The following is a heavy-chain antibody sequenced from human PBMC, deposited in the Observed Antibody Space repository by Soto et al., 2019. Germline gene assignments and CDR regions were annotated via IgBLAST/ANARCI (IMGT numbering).Heavy chain of an antibody. J-gene: IGHJ6*03. CDR1: GFTVSSNY. CDR3: ARVLHFWSGGSWPYYYYMDV. CDR2: IYSGGST. V-gene: IGHV3-66*01. D-gene: IGHD3-3*02. Sequence: GGSLRLSCAASGFTVSSNYMSWVRQAPGKGLEWVSVIYSGGSTYYADSVKGRFTISRYNSKNTLYLQMNSLRAEDTAVYYCARVLHFWSGGSWPYYYYMDVWGKGTTVTVSS.